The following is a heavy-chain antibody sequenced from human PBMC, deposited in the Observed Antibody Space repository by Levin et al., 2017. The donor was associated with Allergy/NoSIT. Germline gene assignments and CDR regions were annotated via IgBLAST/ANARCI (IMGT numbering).Heavy chain of an antibody. D-gene: IGHD3-22*01. CDR3: AKLTYYYDSSGPHEAYFDY. CDR1: GFTFSSYA. J-gene: IGHJ4*02. CDR2: ISGSGGST. Sequence: GGSLRLSCAASGFTFSSYAMSWVRQAPGKGLEWVSAISGSGGSTYYADSVKGRFTISRDNSKNTLYLQMNSLRAEDTAVYYCAKLTYYYDSSGPHEAYFDYWGQGTLVTVSS. V-gene: IGHV3-23*01.